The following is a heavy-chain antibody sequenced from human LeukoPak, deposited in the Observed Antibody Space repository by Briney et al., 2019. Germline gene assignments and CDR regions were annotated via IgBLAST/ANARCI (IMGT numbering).Heavy chain of an antibody. V-gene: IGHV1-69*13. J-gene: IGHJ5*02. D-gene: IGHD2-15*01. CDR2: IIPIFGTA. CDR1: GGTFSSYA. CDR3: ARTMCSGGSCYENWFDP. Sequence: SVKVSCKASGGTFSSYAISWVRQAPGQGLEWMGGIIPIFGTANYAQKFQGRVMITADESTSTAYMELSSLRSEDTAVYYCARTMCSGGSCYENWFDPWGQGTLVTVSS.